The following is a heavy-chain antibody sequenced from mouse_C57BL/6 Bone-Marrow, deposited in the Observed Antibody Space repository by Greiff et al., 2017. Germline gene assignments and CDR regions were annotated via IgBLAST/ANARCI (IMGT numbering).Heavy chain of an antibody. Sequence: VQLQQSGAELARPGASVKLSCKASGYTFTSYGISWVKQRTGQGLEWIGEIYPRSGYTYYTEKFKGKATLTADTSSSTAYMELRSLTSEDAAVDFCEGGAGSSYGGPAWFAYWGQGTLVTVSA. J-gene: IGHJ3*01. CDR3: EGGAGSSYGGPAWFAY. CDR1: GYTFTSYG. D-gene: IGHD1-1*01. V-gene: IGHV1-81*01. CDR2: IYPRSGYT.